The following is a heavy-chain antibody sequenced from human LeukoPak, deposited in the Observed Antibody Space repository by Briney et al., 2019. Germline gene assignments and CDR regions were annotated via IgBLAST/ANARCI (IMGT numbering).Heavy chain of an antibody. CDR2: IKQDGNDK. J-gene: IGHJ5*02. Sequence: GGSLRLSCAASGFNFSTYWMSWVRQAPGKGLEWVANIKQDGNDKYYVDSVKGRFTISRDNAKSSLYLQMNSLRAEDTAVYYCARLPAPSGWFYFDPWGQGTLVTVSS. V-gene: IGHV3-7*01. CDR3: ARLPAPSGWFYFDP. D-gene: IGHD6-19*01. CDR1: GFNFSTYW.